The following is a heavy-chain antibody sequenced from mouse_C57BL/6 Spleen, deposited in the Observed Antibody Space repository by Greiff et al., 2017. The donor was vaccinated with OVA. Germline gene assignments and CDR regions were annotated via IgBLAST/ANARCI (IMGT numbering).Heavy chain of an antibody. V-gene: IGHV1-22*01. CDR1: GYTFTDYN. CDR3: ARSRATVVATDY. D-gene: IGHD1-1*01. CDR2: INPNNGGT. J-gene: IGHJ4*01. Sequence: EVKLMESGPELVKPGASVKMSCKASGYTFTDYNMHWVKQSHGKSLEWIGYINPNNGGTSYNQKFKGKATLTVNKSSSTAYMELRSLTSEDSAVYYCARSRATVVATDYWGQGTSVTVSS.